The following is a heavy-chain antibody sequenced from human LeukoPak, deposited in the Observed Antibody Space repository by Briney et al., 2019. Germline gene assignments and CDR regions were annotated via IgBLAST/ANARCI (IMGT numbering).Heavy chain of an antibody. Sequence: SETLSLTCAVYGGSFSGYYWSWIRQPPGKGLEWIGEINHSGSTNYNPSLKSRVTISVDTSKNEFSLKLSSVTTGVTAVYYCARTERCSTTCPLDYWGQGTLVAVSS. J-gene: IGHJ4*02. V-gene: IGHV4-34*01. CDR1: GGSFSGYY. CDR3: ARTERCSTTCPLDY. CDR2: INHSGST. D-gene: IGHD2-2*01.